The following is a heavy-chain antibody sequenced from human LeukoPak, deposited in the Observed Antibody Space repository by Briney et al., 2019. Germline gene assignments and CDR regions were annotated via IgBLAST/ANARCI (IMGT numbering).Heavy chain of an antibody. CDR1: GESFSGYY. CDR3: ARQTGGYCSGTTCYTYDY. Sequence: SETLSLTCAVYGESFSGYYWSWIRQPPGKGLEWIGSIYYTGYTFYNPSLKSRVTMSVDTSKNQFSLKLTSVTAADTAVYYCARQTGGYCSGTTCYTYDYWGQGTLVTVSS. V-gene: IGHV4-34*01. CDR2: IYYTGYT. J-gene: IGHJ4*02. D-gene: IGHD2-2*02.